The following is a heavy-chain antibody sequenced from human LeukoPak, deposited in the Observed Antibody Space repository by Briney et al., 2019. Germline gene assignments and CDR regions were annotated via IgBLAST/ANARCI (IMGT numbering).Heavy chain of an antibody. CDR3: AVLDYGADDAFDI. CDR2: INHSGST. J-gene: IGHJ3*02. V-gene: IGHV4-34*01. Sequence: SETLSLTCAVYGGSFSGYYWSWIRQPPGKGLEWIGEINHSGSTNYNPSLKSRVTISVDTSKNQFSLKLSSVTAADTAVYYCAVLDYGADDAFDIWGQGTMVTVSS. CDR1: GGSFSGYY. D-gene: IGHD3-16*01.